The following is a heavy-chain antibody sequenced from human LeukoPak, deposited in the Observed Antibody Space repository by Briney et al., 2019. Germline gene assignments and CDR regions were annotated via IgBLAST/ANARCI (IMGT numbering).Heavy chain of an antibody. J-gene: IGHJ1*01. V-gene: IGHV3-30-3*01. D-gene: IGHD2-21*02. CDR2: ISYDGSNK. CDR1: GFTFSRHG. Sequence: PGGSLRLSCAASGFTFSRHGMHWVRQAPGKGLEWVAVISYDGSNKYYADFVKGRFTISRDDSKNTLYLQMNSLRAEDTAVYYCARGLYCGGDCRAEYFQHWGQGTLVTVSS. CDR3: ARGLYCGGDCRAEYFQH.